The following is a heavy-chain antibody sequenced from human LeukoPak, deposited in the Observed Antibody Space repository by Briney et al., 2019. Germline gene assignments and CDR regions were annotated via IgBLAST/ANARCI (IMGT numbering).Heavy chain of an antibody. CDR3: TSPLRGYCSSSSCYSP. J-gene: IGHJ5*02. CDR2: ISYDGSNK. CDR1: GFIFSCYG. V-gene: IGHV3-30*03. D-gene: IGHD2-2*01. Sequence: GRPLTLSCAASGFIFSCYGMHGLRQAPGKGVEWGAVISYDGSNKYYADSEKGRFTISRDNSKNTLYRQMNSLGAEETAVYYCTSPLRGYCSSSSCYSPWGQGTLVTVSS.